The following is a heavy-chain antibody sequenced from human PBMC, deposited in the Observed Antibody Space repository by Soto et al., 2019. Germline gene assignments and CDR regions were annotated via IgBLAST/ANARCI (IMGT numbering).Heavy chain of an antibody. V-gene: IGHV5-10-1*01. CDR2: IDPSDSYT. Sequence: GESLKISCKGSGYSFTNYWISWVRQMPGKGLEWMGRIDPSDSYTNYSPSFQGHVTVSADKSIRTAYLQWSSLKASDTAMYYCARLEYGGNSYYFDYWGQGTLVTVSS. CDR1: GYSFTNYW. CDR3: ARLEYGGNSYYFDY. J-gene: IGHJ4*02. D-gene: IGHD4-17*01.